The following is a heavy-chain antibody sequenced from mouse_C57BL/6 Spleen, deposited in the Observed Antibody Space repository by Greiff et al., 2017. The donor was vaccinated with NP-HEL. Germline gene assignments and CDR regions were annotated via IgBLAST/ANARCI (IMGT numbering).Heavy chain of an antibody. J-gene: IGHJ1*03. CDR1: GYAFSSYW. Sequence: QVQLQQSGAELVKPGASVKISCKASGYAFSSYWMNWVKQRPGKGLEWIGQIYPGDGDTNYNGKFKGKATLTADKSSSTAYTQLSSLTSEDSAVYFCARDYGSSHWYFDVWGTGTTVTVSS. D-gene: IGHD1-1*01. V-gene: IGHV1-80*01. CDR3: ARDYGSSHWYFDV. CDR2: IYPGDGDT.